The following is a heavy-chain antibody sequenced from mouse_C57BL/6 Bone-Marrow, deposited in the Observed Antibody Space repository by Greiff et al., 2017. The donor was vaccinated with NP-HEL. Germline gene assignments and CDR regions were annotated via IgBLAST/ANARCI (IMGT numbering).Heavy chain of an antibody. CDR1: GYTFTDYY. D-gene: IGHD1-1*01. CDR3: ATITTVVAHYALDY. CDR2: INPNNGGT. V-gene: IGHV1-26*01. J-gene: IGHJ4*01. Sequence: VQLQQSGPELVKPGASVKISCKASGYTFTDYYMNWVKQSHGKSLEWIGAINPNNGGTSYNQKFKGKAKLTVDKSSSTAYMELRSLTSEDSAVYYCATITTVVAHYALDYWGQGTSVTVTS.